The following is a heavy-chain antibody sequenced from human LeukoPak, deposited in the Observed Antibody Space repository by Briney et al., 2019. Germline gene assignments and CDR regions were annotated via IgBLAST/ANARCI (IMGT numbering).Heavy chain of an antibody. J-gene: IGHJ4*02. CDR3: AARITIFGVVIRYFDY. Sequence: SETLSLTYAVYGGSFSGYYWSWIRRPPGKGLEWSGVINHSGSTNYNPSLKSRVTISVDTSKNQFSLKLSSVTAAHTAVYYCAARITIFGVVIRYFDYWGQGTLVTVSS. CDR2: INHSGST. CDR1: GGSFSGYY. D-gene: IGHD3-3*01. V-gene: IGHV4-34*01.